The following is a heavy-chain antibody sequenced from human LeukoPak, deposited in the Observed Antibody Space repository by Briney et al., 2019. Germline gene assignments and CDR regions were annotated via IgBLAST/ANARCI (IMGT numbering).Heavy chain of an antibody. Sequence: ASVKVSCKASGYTFTSYYMHWVRQAPGQGLEWMGWINPNSGGTNYAQKFQGRVTMTRDTSISTAYMELSRLRSDDTAVYYCARDRGYCSSTSCFRTNWFDPWGQGTLVTVSS. CDR3: ARDRGYCSSTSCFRTNWFDP. CDR1: GYTFTSYY. D-gene: IGHD2-2*01. V-gene: IGHV1-2*02. CDR2: INPNSGGT. J-gene: IGHJ5*02.